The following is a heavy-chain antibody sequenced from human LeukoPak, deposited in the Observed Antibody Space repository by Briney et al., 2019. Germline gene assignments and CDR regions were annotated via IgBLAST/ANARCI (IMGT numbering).Heavy chain of an antibody. CDR1: GGSISSSSYY. D-gene: IGHD6-13*01. CDR3: AKPYSSSWTVFDY. V-gene: IGHV4-39*01. Sequence: SETLSLTCTVSGGSISSSSYYWGWIRQPPGKGLEWIGSIYYSGSTYYNPSLKSRVTISVDTSKNQFSLKLSSVTAANTAVYYCAKPYSSSWTVFDYWGQGTLVTVSS. CDR2: IYYSGST. J-gene: IGHJ4*02.